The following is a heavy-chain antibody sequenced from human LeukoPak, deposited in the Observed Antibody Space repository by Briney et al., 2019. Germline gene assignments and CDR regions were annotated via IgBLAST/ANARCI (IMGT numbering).Heavy chain of an antibody. CDR2: IYYTGST. D-gene: IGHD3-10*01. J-gene: IGHJ4*02. Sequence: SHTLSLICTVSGRSMSSYYWSWVRQPPGKGLEWIGYIYYTGSTNYNPSLKRRVSISVDTSKNQFSLKLSSVTAADTAVYYCARTYYYGSGSYYPFDYWGQGTLVTVSS. CDR3: ARTYYYGSGSYYPFDY. CDR1: GRSMSSYY. V-gene: IGHV4-59*07.